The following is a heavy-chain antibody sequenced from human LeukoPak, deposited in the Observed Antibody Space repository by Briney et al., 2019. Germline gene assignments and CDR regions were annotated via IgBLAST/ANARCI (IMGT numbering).Heavy chain of an antibody. CDR1: GGSFSGYY. CDR3: ARGEGQLVRYYYMDV. CDR2: INHSGST. J-gene: IGHJ6*03. D-gene: IGHD6-13*01. Sequence: SETLSPTCAVYGGSFSGYYWSWIRQPPGKGLEWIGEINHSGSTNYNPSLKSRVTISVDTSKNQFSLKLSSVTAADTAVYYCARGEGQLVRYYYMDVWGKGTTVTISS. V-gene: IGHV4-34*01.